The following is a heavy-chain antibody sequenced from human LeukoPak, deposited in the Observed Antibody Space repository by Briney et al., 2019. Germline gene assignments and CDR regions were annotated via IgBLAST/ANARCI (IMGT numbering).Heavy chain of an antibody. V-gene: IGHV1-18*01. CDR3: ANVAKGRFFFYHMDV. Sequence: ASERVSCKASGRTNNRFGVTWVRQAPGQGLEWIGWISSDNGIPRYADKFQGRVTITADTSTTTAYIEMRSLTYDDTAVYFCANVAKGRFFFYHMDVWGKGTTVTVCS. D-gene: IGHD2-2*01. CDR2: ISSDNGIP. J-gene: IGHJ6*04. CDR1: GRTNNRFG.